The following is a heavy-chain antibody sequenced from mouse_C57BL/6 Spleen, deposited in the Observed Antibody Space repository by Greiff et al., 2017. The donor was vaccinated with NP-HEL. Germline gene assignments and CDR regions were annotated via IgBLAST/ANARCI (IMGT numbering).Heavy chain of an antibody. Sequence: EVKLVESGGGLVKPGGSLKLSCAASGFTFSSYTMSWVRQTPEKRLEWVATISGGGGNTYYPDSVKGRFTISRDNAKNTLYLQMSSLRSEDTALYYCARSYPPKNYFDYWGQGTTLTVSS. J-gene: IGHJ2*01. CDR3: ARSYPPKNYFDY. CDR1: GFTFSSYT. V-gene: IGHV5-9*01. D-gene: IGHD2-10*01. CDR2: ISGGGGNT.